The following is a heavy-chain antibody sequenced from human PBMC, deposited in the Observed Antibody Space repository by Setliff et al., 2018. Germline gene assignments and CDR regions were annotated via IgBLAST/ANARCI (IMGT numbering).Heavy chain of an antibody. CDR3: AAEHYSGGSCCWFDP. D-gene: IGHD2-15*01. J-gene: IGHJ5*02. V-gene: IGHV1-58*01. CDR1: GFTFSSST. CDR2: IVVGSGNT. Sequence: ASVKVSCKASGFTFSSSTVQWVRQARGQCLEWIGWIVVGSGNTNYAQKFQERVTITRDMSTNTTYMELSSLRSDDTAVYYCAAEHYSGGSCCWFDPWGQGTLVTVSS.